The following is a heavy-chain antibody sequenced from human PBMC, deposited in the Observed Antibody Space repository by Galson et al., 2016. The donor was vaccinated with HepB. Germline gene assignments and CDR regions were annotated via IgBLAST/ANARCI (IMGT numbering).Heavy chain of an antibody. CDR1: GFSFSEYY. J-gene: IGHJ5*02. V-gene: IGHV3-11*06. Sequence: SLRLSCAVSGFSFSEYYMSWIRQAPGKGLEWISYISSSGTYTHYADSVKGRFAISRDNANNSLYLQMNSLRAEDAAVYYCARDREDFGDYNNWFDPWGQGTLVTVSS. CDR2: ISSSGTYT. D-gene: IGHD4-17*01. CDR3: ARDREDFGDYNNWFDP.